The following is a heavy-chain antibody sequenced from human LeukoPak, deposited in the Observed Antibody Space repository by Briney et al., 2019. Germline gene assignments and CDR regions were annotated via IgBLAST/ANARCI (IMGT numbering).Heavy chain of an antibody. D-gene: IGHD3-10*01. Sequence: PGGSLRLSCAASGFTFSSYAMSWVRQAPGKGLEWVSAISGSGGSTYYADSVKGRFTISRDNSKNTLYLQMNSLRAEDTAVYYCAKLRAVRGVIRAVYDYWGQGTLVTVSS. J-gene: IGHJ4*02. CDR2: ISGSGGST. CDR1: GFTFSSYA. CDR3: AKLRAVRGVIRAVYDY. V-gene: IGHV3-23*01.